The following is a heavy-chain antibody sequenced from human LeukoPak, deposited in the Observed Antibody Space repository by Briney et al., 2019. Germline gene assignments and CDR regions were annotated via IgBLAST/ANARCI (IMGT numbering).Heavy chain of an antibody. CDR1: GGSISTYY. CDR2: TYISGNT. J-gene: IGHJ6*04. V-gene: IGHV4-4*07. CDR3: AREPPCGDTSCFHMDV. D-gene: IGHD2-2*01. Sequence: SETLSLTCNVSGGSISTYYWSWIRQTAGEGLEWIGRTYISGNTHYIPSLKSRVTMSVDASKNQISLKLSSVTAADTAVYYCAREPPCGDTSCFHMDVWGKGATVTVSS.